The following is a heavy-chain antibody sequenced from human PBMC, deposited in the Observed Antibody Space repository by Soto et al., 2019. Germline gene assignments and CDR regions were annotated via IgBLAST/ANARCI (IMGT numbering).Heavy chain of an antibody. V-gene: IGHV3-74*01. Sequence: EVQLVESGGGLVQPGGSLRLSCAASGFTFSSYWMHWVHQAPGKGLVWVSRINSDGSSTSYADSVKGRFTISRDNAKNTLYLQMNSLRAEDTAVYYCARGEVLYYYYYGMDVWGQGTTVTVSS. CDR1: GFTFSSYW. D-gene: IGHD1-26*01. CDR2: INSDGSST. J-gene: IGHJ6*02. CDR3: ARGEVLYYYYYGMDV.